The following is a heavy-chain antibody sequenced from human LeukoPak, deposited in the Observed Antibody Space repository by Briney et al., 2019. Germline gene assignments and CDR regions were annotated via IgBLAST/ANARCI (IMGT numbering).Heavy chain of an antibody. CDR2: IYPGDSDN. CDR3: ALTVTSNTFDY. Sequence: AESPKSSCKGAGYIFTSYWIGWVRQMPGKGLEWMGIIYPGDSDNRYSPSFQGQGTISADKSISTAYLQWSSLKASDTAMYYCALTVTSNTFDYWGQGTLVTVSS. J-gene: IGHJ4*02. D-gene: IGHD4-11*01. CDR1: GYIFTSYW. V-gene: IGHV5-51*01.